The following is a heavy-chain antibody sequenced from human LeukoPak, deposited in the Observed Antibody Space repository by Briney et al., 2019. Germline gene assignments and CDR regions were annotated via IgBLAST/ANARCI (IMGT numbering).Heavy chain of an antibody. CDR1: GFPFSGNA. J-gene: IGHJ4*02. D-gene: IGHD2-21*02. CDR2: VGGDEKA. V-gene: IGHV3-23*01. Sequence: GGSLRLSCAASGFPFSGNAMSWVRQAPGRGLEWVSGVGGDEKAHYTDSVRGRFTISRDNSKNTVSLQMNSLTVEDTAVYYCAKDLSWWVTVDYWGQEVLVTVSS. CDR3: AKDLSWWVTVDY.